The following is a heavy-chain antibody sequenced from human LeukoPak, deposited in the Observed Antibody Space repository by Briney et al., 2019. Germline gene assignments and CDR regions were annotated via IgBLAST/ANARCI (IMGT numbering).Heavy chain of an antibody. V-gene: IGHV1-46*01. CDR1: GYTFTSYY. D-gene: IGHD3-10*01. CDR3: ASIGYGFHYMDV. Sequence: ASVKVSCKASGYTFTSYYMHWVRQAPGQGLEWMGIINPSGGSTSYAQNFQGRVTMTRDTSTSTVYMELSSLRSEDTAVYYCASIGYGFHYMDVWGKGTTVTVSS. CDR2: INPSGGST. J-gene: IGHJ6*03.